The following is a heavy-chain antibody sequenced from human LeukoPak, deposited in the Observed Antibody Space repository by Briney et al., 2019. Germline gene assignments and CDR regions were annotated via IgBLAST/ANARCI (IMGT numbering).Heavy chain of an antibody. CDR3: TRGTTVTFDY. CDR2: INHSGST. J-gene: IGHJ4*02. Sequence: SETLSLTCAVYGGSFSGYYWSWIRQPPGKGLEWIGEINHSGSTNYNPSLKSRVTISVDTSKNQFSLKLSSVTAADTAVYYCTRGTTVTFDYWGQGTLVTVSS. V-gene: IGHV4-34*01. CDR1: GGSFSGYY. D-gene: IGHD4-17*01.